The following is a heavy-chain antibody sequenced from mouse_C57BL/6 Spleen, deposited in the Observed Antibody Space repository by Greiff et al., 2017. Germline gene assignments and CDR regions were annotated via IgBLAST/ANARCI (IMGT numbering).Heavy chain of an antibody. CDR2: ISSGSSTI. D-gene: IGHD2-5*01. CDR1: GFTFSDYG. J-gene: IGHJ3*01. Sequence: EVQLQESGGGLVKPGGSLKLSCAASGFTFSDYGMHWVRQAPEKGLEWVAYISSGSSTIYYADTVKGRFTISRDNAKNTLFLQMTSLRSEDTAMYYCARDYSNSWFAYWGQGTLVTVSA. V-gene: IGHV5-17*01. CDR3: ARDYSNSWFAY.